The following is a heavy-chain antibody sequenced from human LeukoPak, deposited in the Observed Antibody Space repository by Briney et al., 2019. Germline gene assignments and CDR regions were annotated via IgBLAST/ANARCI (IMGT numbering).Heavy chain of an antibody. V-gene: IGHV3-66*01. CDR2: IYSGGST. D-gene: IGHD3-3*01. CDR3: ARAVLRFLEPYGMDV. J-gene: IGHJ6*02. Sequence: GGSLRLSCAASGFTASSNYMSWFRQAPGKGLEWVSVIYSGGSTYYADSVKGRFTISRDNSKNTLYLQMNSLRAEDTAVYYCARAVLRFLEPYGMDVWGQGTTVTVSS. CDR1: GFTASSNY.